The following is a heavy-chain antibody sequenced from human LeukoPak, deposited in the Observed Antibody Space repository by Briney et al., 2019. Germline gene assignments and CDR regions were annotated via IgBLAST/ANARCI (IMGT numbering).Heavy chain of an antibody. J-gene: IGHJ4*02. D-gene: IGHD1-14*01. CDR1: GFTFSTYA. CDR2: ISPIGSRT. CDR3: AKASTVLKPIDS. Sequence: HPGGSLRLSCAASGFTFSTYAMNSVRQAPGKGLEWVSAISPIGSRTYYADSVKGRFTISRDNSKNTLYLQMNSLRTGDTAIYYCAKASTVLKPIDSWGQGTLVTVSS. V-gene: IGHV3-23*01.